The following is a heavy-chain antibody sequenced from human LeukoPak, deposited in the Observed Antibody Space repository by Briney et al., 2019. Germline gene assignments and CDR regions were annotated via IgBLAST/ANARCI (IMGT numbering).Heavy chain of an antibody. J-gene: IGHJ4*02. V-gene: IGHV3-21*01. Sequence: PGGSLRLSCAASEFTFSSYNMNWVRQAPGKGLEWVSSISSSSKYIYYADSVKGRFTISRDNAKNSLYLQMNSLRAEDTAVYYCASEPFWSGYYSNLHFDYWGQGTLVTVSS. CDR1: EFTFSSYN. D-gene: IGHD3-3*01. CDR3: ASEPFWSGYYSNLHFDY. CDR2: ISSSSKYI.